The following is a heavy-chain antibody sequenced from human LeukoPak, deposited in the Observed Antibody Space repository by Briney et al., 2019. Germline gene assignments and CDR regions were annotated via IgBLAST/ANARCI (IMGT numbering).Heavy chain of an antibody. J-gene: IGHJ4*02. CDR2: INSDGSST. CDR1: GFTFSSYW. V-gene: IGHV3-74*01. CDR3: ARVVTAYYYGSGSYYNPTYFDY. Sequence: PGGSLRLSCAASGFTFSSYWMHCVRQAPGKGLVWVSRINSDGSSTSYADSVKGRFTISRDNAKNTLYLQMNSLRAEDTAVYYCARVVTAYYYGSGSYYNPTYFDYWGQGTLVTVSS. D-gene: IGHD3-10*01.